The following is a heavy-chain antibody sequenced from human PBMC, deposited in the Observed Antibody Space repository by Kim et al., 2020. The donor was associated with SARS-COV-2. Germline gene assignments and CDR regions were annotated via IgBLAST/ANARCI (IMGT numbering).Heavy chain of an antibody. Sequence: GGSLRLSCAASGFTFSSYGMTWVRQAPGKGPEWVSGITGNGGGTYYADTVEGRFTISRDNSKNTLYLQMHSLRAEDTAVYYCAKTAGGWWFDPWGQGTLVTVSS. CDR2: ITGNGGGT. J-gene: IGHJ5*02. D-gene: IGHD2-8*02. CDR3: AKTAGGWWFDP. CDR1: GFTFSSYG. V-gene: IGHV3-23*01.